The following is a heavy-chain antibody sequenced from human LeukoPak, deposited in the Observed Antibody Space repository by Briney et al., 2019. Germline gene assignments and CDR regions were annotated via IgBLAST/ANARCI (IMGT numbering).Heavy chain of an antibody. CDR1: GFTFSNAW. V-gene: IGHV3-15*07. D-gene: IGHD3-9*01. CDR3: TTVNYDILTGYSY. CDR2: IKSKTDGGTT. Sequence: GGSLRLSCAVSGFTFSNAWMNWVRQAPGKGLEWVGRIKSKTDGGTTDYAAPVKGRFTISRDDSKNTLYLQMNSLKTEDTAVYYCTTVNYDILTGYSYWGQGTLVTVSS. J-gene: IGHJ4*02.